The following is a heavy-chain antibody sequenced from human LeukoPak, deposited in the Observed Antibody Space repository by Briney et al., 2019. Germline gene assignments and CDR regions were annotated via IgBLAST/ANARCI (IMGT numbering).Heavy chain of an antibody. CDR3: AELGITMIGGA. CDR2: IRYDGSIK. D-gene: IGHD3-10*02. CDR1: GFTFSNYG. Sequence: GGSLRLSCAASGFTFSNYGMQWVRQAPGKGLEWVAFIRYDGSIKHYADSVKGRFTISRDNSKNTLYLQMNSLRAEDTAVYYCAELGITMIGGAWGKGTTVTISS. V-gene: IGHV3-30*02. J-gene: IGHJ6*04.